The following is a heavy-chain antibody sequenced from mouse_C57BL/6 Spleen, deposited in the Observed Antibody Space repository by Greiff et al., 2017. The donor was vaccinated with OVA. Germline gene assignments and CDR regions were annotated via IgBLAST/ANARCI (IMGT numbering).Heavy chain of an antibody. CDR1: GYTFTSYW. CDR3: ARGENYDYDGFDY. Sequence: QVQLKQPGAELVKPGASVKMSCKASGYTFTSYWITWVKQRPGQGLEWIGDIYPGSGSTNYNEKFKSKATLTVDTSSSTAYMQLSSLTSEDSAVYYCARGENYDYDGFDYWGQGTTLTVSS. D-gene: IGHD2-4*01. CDR2: IYPGSGST. J-gene: IGHJ2*01. V-gene: IGHV1-55*01.